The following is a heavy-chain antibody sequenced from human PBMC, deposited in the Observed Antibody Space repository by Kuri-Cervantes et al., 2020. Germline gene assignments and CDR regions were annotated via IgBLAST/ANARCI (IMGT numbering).Heavy chain of an antibody. CDR1: GGSISSGDYY. CDR3: ARGMSRWLPYYFDY. CDR2: VFYRGNT. D-gene: IGHD5-24*01. J-gene: IGHJ4*02. V-gene: IGHV4-30-4*02. Sequence: SETLSLTCTVSGGSISSGDYYWSWIRQSPGKGLEWIGYVFYRGNTYYNPSLKSRVTISVDTSKNQFSLKLSSVTAADTAVYYCARGMSRWLPYYFDYWGQGTLVTVSS.